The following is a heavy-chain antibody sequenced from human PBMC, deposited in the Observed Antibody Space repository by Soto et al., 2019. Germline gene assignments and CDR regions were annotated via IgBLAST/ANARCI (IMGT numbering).Heavy chain of an antibody. CDR1: GFTFSSYA. J-gene: IGHJ6*02. V-gene: IGHV3-23*01. CDR2: ISGSGGST. CDR3: AKDRMRITMIVVVNYYGMDV. Sequence: GGSLRLSCAASGFTFSSYAMSWVRQAPGKGLEWVSAISGSGGSTYYADSVKGRFTISRDNSKNTLYLQMNSLRAEDTAVYYCAKDRMRITMIVVVNYYGMDVWGQGTTVTVSS. D-gene: IGHD3-22*01.